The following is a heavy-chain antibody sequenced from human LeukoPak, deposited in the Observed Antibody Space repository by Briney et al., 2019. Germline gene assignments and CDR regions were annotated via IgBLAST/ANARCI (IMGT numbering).Heavy chain of an antibody. J-gene: IGHJ5*02. V-gene: IGHV1-8*01. CDR3: ARVSVPWAEFYGFTVTTTPGGFDP. CDR2: MNPNSGNT. CDR1: GYTFTSYD. Sequence: ASVKVSCKASGYTFTSYDINWVRQATGQGLEWMGWMNPNSGNTGCAQKFQGRVTMTRNTSISTAYMELSSLRSEDTAVYYCARVSVPWAEFYGFTVTTTPGGFDPWGQGTLVTVSS. D-gene: IGHD4-17*01.